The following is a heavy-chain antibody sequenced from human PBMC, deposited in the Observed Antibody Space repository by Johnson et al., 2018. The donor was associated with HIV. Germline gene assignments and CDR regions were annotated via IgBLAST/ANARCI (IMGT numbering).Heavy chain of an antibody. V-gene: IGHV3-66*01. D-gene: IGHD6-13*01. CDR1: GFSVSNTY. J-gene: IGHJ3*01. CDR3: AIIAAGNVFDV. CDR2: IYSGGST. Sequence: VQLVESGGGLVQSGGSLRLSCGASGFSVSNTYMNWVRQAPGKGLEWVSVIYSGGSTYYADSVKGRFTISRDVSKSTLFLEMNSLRVEDTAMYYCAIIAAGNVFDVWGQGTVVTVSS.